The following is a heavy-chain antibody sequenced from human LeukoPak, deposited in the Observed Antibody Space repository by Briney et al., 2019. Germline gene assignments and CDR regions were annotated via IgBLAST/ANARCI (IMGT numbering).Heavy chain of an antibody. CDR3: ARSLSGYSSSWYDRAFDI. J-gene: IGHJ3*02. D-gene: IGHD6-13*01. CDR2: ISSSSSYI. V-gene: IGHV3-21*01. CDR1: GFTFSSYW. Sequence: PGGSLRLSCAASGFTFSSYWMSWVRQAPGKGLEWVSSISSSSSYIYYADSVKGRFTISRDNAKNSLYLQMNSLRAEDTAVYYCARSLSGYSSSWYDRAFDIWGQGTMVTVSS.